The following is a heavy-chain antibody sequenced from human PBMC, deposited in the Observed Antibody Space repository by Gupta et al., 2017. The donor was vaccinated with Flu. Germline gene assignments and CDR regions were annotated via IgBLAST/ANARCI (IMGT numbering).Heavy chain of an antibody. Sequence: QVQLVESGGGVVQPGRSLRLSCAASGFTFSSYGMHRVRQAPGKGLEWVAVIWYDGSNKYYADSVKGRFTISRDNSKNTLYLQMNSLRAEDTAVYYCAREAGSYSTYYYYYGMDVWGQGTTVTVSS. CDR1: GFTFSSYG. J-gene: IGHJ6*02. CDR2: IWYDGSNK. D-gene: IGHD1-26*01. V-gene: IGHV3-33*01. CDR3: AREAGSYSTYYYYYGMDV.